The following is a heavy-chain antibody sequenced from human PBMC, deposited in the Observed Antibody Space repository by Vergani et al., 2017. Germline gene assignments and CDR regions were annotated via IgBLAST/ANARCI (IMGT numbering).Heavy chain of an antibody. V-gene: IGHV1-46*03. CDR3: VTIPSKGRELLAVAGTFDY. D-gene: IGHD6-19*01. CDR2: INPSGGST. J-gene: IGHJ4*02. CDR1: GYTFTSYY. Sequence: QVQLVQSGAEVKKPGASVKVSCKASGYTFTSYYMHWVRQAPGQGLEWMGIINPSGGSTSYAQKFQGSVTMTRDTSTSTVYMELSSLRSEDTAVYYCVTIPSKGRELLAVAGTFDYGGQGTLVTVSS.